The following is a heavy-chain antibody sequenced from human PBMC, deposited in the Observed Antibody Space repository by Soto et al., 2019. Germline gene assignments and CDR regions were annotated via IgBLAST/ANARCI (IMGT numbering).Heavy chain of an antibody. V-gene: IGHV3-72*01. CDR1: GFIFNDYY. CDR2: IVNRANGYTT. J-gene: IGHJ4*02. Sequence: GGSLRLSCAASGFIFNDYYMDWVRQAPGKGLEWVGRIVNRANGYTTEYAASVKGRFTISRDDSKNSLSLQMNSLKTEDTAVYYCARGSESKWEFDYWGQGILVTVSS. CDR3: ARGSESKWEFDY. D-gene: IGHD1-26*01.